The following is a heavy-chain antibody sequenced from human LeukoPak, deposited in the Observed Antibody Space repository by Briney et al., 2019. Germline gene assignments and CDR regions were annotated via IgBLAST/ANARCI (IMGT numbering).Heavy chain of an antibody. J-gene: IGHJ4*02. D-gene: IGHD3-10*01. CDR2: IKSQNNGGGTT. CDR3: TVDYGGIGY. CDR1: GFIFSKAW. Sequence: GGSLRLSCAASGFIFSKAWMSWVRQAPGKGLEWVGRIKSQNNGGGTTDYSAPVKGRFTISRDDSKNTLYLQMNSLKTEDTAVYYCTVDYGGIGYWGQGTLVTVSS. V-gene: IGHV3-15*01.